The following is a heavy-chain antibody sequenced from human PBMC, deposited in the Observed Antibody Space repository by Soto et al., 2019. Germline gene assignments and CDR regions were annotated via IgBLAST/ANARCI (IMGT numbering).Heavy chain of an antibody. D-gene: IGHD4-17*01. CDR2: IYYSGST. J-gene: IGHJ6*03. CDR3: ARGNYGDYFDYYYMDV. V-gene: IGHV4-31*03. CDR1: GGSISSGGYY. Sequence: SETLSLTCTVSGGSISSGGYYWSWIRQHPGKGLEWIGYIYYSGSTYYNPSLKSRVTISVDTSKNQFSLKLSSVTAADTAVYYCARGNYGDYFDYYYMDVWGKGTTVTVSS.